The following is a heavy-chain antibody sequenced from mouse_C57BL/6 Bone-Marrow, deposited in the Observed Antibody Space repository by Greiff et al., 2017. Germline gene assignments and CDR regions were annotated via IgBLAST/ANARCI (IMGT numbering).Heavy chain of an antibody. Sequence: VHVKQSVAELVRPGASVKLSCTASGFNIKNTYMHWVKQRPEQGLEWIGRIDPANGNTKYAPKFQGKATITADTSSNTAYLQLSSLTSEDTAIYYCATYYYGSSYYFDYWGQGTTLTVSS. D-gene: IGHD1-1*01. J-gene: IGHJ2*01. CDR1: GFNIKNTY. CDR2: IDPANGNT. V-gene: IGHV14-3*01. CDR3: ATYYYGSSYYFDY.